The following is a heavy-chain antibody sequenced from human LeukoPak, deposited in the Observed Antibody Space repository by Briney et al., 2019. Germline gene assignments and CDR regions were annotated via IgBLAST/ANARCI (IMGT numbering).Heavy chain of an antibody. CDR2: IKSKTDGGTT. J-gene: IGHJ4*02. D-gene: IGHD5-24*01. CDR3: ATENRRNYINDY. Sequence: PGGSLRLSCAVSGFTFSNAWMNWVRQAPGKGLEWVGRIKSKTDGGTTDYAAPVKGRFTISRDDSKNTLYLQMNSLKTEDTAVYFCATENRRNYINDYWGQGTLVTVSS. V-gene: IGHV3-15*01. CDR1: GFTFSNAW.